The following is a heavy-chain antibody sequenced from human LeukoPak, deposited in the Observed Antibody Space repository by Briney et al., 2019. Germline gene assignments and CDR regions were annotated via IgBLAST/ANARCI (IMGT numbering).Heavy chain of an antibody. D-gene: IGHD1-26*01. CDR2: INPNSGGT. V-gene: IGHV1-2*02. Sequence: ASVKVSCMASGYTFSGYYMHWVRQAPGQGLEWVGWINPNSGGTNYAQNFQGRVTMTRDTSISTVYMELSSLRSDDTAVYFCAREGSRVGAPKPPSDYWGQGTLVTVSS. CDR1: GYTFSGYY. J-gene: IGHJ4*02. CDR3: AREGSRVGAPKPPSDY.